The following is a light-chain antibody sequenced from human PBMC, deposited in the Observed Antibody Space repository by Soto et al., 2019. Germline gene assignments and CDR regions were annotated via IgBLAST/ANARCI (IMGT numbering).Light chain of an antibody. CDR1: SSDVGSYNR. Sequence: QSALTQPPSVSGSPGQSVTISCTGTSSDVGSYNRVSWYQQPPGTAPKLLIYEVSNRPSGVPDRFSGSKSGNTASLTISGLQAEDEPDYYCSSYTSTSTVFGGGTKLTVL. V-gene: IGLV2-18*02. CDR2: EVS. CDR3: SSYTSTSTV. J-gene: IGLJ2*01.